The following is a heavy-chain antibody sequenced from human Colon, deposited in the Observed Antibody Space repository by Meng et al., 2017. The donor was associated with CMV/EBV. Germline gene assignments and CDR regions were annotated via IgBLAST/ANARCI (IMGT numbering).Heavy chain of an antibody. CDR1: GFTFTGPY. J-gene: IGHJ4*02. Sequence: QVRRVRAGAEVKEPGASVKFSCKASGFTFTGPYMHWVRQAPGQGLEWMEWIDANSGGTNYAQKFQGRLTMTRDTSISTVYMELNRLRSDDTAVYFCARDGIRGVFFFDYWGQGTLVTVSS. CDR2: IDANSGGT. D-gene: IGHD1-14*01. V-gene: IGHV1-2*02. CDR3: ARDGIRGVFFFDY.